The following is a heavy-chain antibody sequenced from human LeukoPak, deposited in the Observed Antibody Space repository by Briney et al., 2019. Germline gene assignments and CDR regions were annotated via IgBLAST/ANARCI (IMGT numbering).Heavy chain of an antibody. D-gene: IGHD2-2*01. J-gene: IGHJ6*02. V-gene: IGHV1-8*01. CDR1: GYTFTSYD. CDR2: MNPNRGNT. CDR3: ARGRDIVVVPAANNYYYYGMDV. Sequence: ASVKVSCKASGYTFTSYDIKWVRQATGQGLEWMGWMNPNRGNTGYAQKFQGRVTMTRNTSISTAYMELSSLRSEDTAVYYCARGRDIVVVPAANNYYYYGMDVWGQGTTVTVSS.